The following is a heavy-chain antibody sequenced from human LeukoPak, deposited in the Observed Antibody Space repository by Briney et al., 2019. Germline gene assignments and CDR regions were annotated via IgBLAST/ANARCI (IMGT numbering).Heavy chain of an antibody. J-gene: IGHJ4*02. CDR2: LYSDGNT. V-gene: IGHV3-53*01. D-gene: IGHD1-14*01. CDR1: GFTVITND. Sequence: GVPLRLSCAASGFTVITNDMTWVRQAPGKGLEWDSVLYSDGNTKYADSVQGRFTISRDNSKNTLYLEMNSLSPDDTAVYYCARGVEPLAANTLAYWGQGTLVTVTS. CDR3: ARGVEPLAANTLAY.